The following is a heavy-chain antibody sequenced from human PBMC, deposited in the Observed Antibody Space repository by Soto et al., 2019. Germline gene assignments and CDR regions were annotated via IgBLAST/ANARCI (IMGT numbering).Heavy chain of an antibody. Sequence: NPSETLSLTCTVSGGSISSSSYYWGWIRQPPGKGLEWIGSIYYSGSTYYNPSLKSRVTISVDTSKNQFSLKLSSVTAADTAVYYCARTMVRGAHGMDVWGQGTTVTVSS. CDR2: IYYSGST. D-gene: IGHD3-10*01. CDR1: GGSISSSSYY. CDR3: ARTMVRGAHGMDV. V-gene: IGHV4-39*01. J-gene: IGHJ6*02.